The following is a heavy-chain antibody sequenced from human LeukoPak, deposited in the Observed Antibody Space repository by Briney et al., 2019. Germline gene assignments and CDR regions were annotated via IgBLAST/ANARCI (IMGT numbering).Heavy chain of an antibody. CDR2: ISTDGSST. D-gene: IGHD2-2*02. CDR1: GFIFSSYW. V-gene: IGHV3-74*01. Sequence: GGSLRLSCVGSGFIFSSYWIHWVRQAPGRGLLWVSRISTDGSSTNYADSVKGRFTISRDNAKNTLYLQMSSLRAEDTAVYYCARVRYCGSTSCSTYFDYWGQGTLVTVSS. J-gene: IGHJ4*02. CDR3: ARVRYCGSTSCSTYFDY.